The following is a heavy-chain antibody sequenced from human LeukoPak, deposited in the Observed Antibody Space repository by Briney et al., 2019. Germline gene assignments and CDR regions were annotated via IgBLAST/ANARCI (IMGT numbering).Heavy chain of an antibody. J-gene: IGHJ6*03. CDR1: GGSISRHY. CDR3: ARDGSQYCYYMDV. V-gene: IGHV4-59*11. CDR2: IPYSGTT. Sequence: PSETLSLTCTVSGGSISRHYWTWVRQPPGKGLEWIGKIPYSGTTNYNPSFMSRVTMSVDTSKNQVSLKLSSVTAADTAVYYCARDGSQYCYYMDVWGKGTTVTISS.